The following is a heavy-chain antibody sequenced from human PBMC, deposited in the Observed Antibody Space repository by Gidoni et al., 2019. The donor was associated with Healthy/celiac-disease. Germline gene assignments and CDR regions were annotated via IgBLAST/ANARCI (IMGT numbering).Heavy chain of an antibody. CDR3: AKDSNFDWLLALDY. CDR2: ISGSGGST. D-gene: IGHD3-9*01. CDR1: GFTFSSYA. V-gene: IGHV3-23*01. Sequence: EVQLFESGGGLVQPGGSLRLSCAASGFTFSSYAMCWVRQAPEKGLEWVSAISGSGGSTYYADSVKGRFTISRDNSKNTLYLQMNSLRAEDTAVYYCAKDSNFDWLLALDYWGQGTLVTVSS. J-gene: IGHJ4*02.